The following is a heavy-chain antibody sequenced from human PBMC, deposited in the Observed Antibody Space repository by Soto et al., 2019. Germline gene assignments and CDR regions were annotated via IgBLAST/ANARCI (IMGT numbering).Heavy chain of an antibody. CDR1: GFTVRSNY. V-gene: IGHV3-66*01. Sequence: EVQLVESGGGLVQPGGSLRLSCAASGFTVRSNYMSWVRQAPGKGLEWVSVIYSGGSTYYADSVKGRFTISRDNSKNTLYLQMNSQRVEDTAVYYCACGYSSGWYIYWGQGTLVTVSS. CDR2: IYSGGST. D-gene: IGHD6-19*01. CDR3: ACGYSSGWYIY. J-gene: IGHJ4*02.